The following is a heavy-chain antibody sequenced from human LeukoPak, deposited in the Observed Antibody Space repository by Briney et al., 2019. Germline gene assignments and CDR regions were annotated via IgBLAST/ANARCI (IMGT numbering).Heavy chain of an antibody. CDR3: AKPGDPGYSSGWSSFDY. CDR1: GFTFSSYA. D-gene: IGHD6-19*01. J-gene: IGHJ4*02. V-gene: IGHV3-23*01. Sequence: GGSLRLSCAASGFTFSSYAMSWVRQAPGKGLEWVSAISGSGGNTYYADSVKGRFTISRDNSKNTLYLQMNSLRAEDTAVYYCAKPGDPGYSSGWSSFDYWGQGTLVTVSS. CDR2: ISGSGGNT.